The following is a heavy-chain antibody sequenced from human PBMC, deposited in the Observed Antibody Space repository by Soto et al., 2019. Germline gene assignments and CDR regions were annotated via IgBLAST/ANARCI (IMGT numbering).Heavy chain of an antibody. J-gene: IGHJ4*02. CDR3: AAGGGLPRYY. V-gene: IGHV4-30-2*01. Sequence: QLQLQESGSGLVKPSQTLSLTCAVSGGSISSGGYSWSWIRQPPGKGLEWIGYIYHSGSTYYNPSLTDRDNKSVDRSKNQFSLKLSSVTAADTAVYYCAAGGGLPRYYWGQGTLVTVSS. CDR1: GGSISSGGYS. CDR2: IYHSGST. D-gene: IGHD5-12*01.